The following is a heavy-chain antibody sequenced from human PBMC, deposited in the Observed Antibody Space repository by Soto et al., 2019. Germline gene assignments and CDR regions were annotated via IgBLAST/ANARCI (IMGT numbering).Heavy chain of an antibody. D-gene: IGHD3-16*01. CDR3: AREFVIPFGGPPDPYAFDI. J-gene: IGHJ3*02. CDR2: IYYSGCT. V-gene: IGHV4-59*01. Sequence: PSETLSLTCTVAGGSISSYYWSWIRQPPEKGLEWFGYIYYSGCTNYNPSLKSRVTISVDPSKNQFSMKLSSVTAADTAVNNNAREFVIPFGGPPDPYAFDIWSEGTIVTVS. CDR1: GGSISSYY.